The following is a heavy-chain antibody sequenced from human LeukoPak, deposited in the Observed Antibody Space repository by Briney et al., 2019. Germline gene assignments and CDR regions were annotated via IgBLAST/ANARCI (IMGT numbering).Heavy chain of an antibody. CDR2: ISGGSGST. CDR1: GFTFSSYA. D-gene: IGHD2-2*01. V-gene: IGHV3-23*01. CDR3: ARGGHCSTTSCSNYDGMDV. J-gene: IGHJ6*02. Sequence: PGGSLRLPCAASGFTFSSYAMSWVRQAPGKGLAWVSTISGGSGSTYCADSVKGRFTISRDNSKNTLYLQMNSLRAEDTAVYFCARGGHCSTTSCSNYDGMDVWGQGTTLTVSS.